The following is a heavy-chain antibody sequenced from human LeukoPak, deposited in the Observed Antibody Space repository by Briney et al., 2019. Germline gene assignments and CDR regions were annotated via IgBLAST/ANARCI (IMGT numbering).Heavy chain of an antibody. CDR2: ISRIGGST. J-gene: IGHJ4*02. CDR3: AKSHHVAAIDY. CDR1: GFIFSNYA. D-gene: IGHD6-19*01. Sequence: GGSLRLSCAASGFIFSNYALAWVRQAPGKGLEWVSGISRIGGSTHYAGSVKGRFTISRDNSKNTLYLQMNSLRADDTAVYYCAKSHHVAAIDYWGQGTLVTVSS. V-gene: IGHV3-23*01.